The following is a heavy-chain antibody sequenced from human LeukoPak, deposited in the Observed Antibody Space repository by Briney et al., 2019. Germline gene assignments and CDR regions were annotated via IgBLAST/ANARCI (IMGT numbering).Heavy chain of an antibody. J-gene: IGHJ4*02. CDR2: ISYDGSNK. V-gene: IGHV3-30*03. Sequence: GGSLRLSCAASGFTFSSYGMHWVRQAPGKGLEWVAVISYDGSNKYYADSVKGRFTISRDNSKNTLYLQMNSLRAEDTAVYYCARDYYGSGSYTGFDYWGQGTLFAASS. CDR1: GFTFSSYG. D-gene: IGHD3-10*01. CDR3: ARDYYGSGSYTGFDY.